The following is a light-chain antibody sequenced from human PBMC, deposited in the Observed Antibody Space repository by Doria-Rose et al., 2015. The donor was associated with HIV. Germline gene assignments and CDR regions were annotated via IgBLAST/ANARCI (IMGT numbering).Light chain of an antibody. CDR3: QQYYDTPS. Sequence: SPESLGMSLGERATFNCKSNQSLLYTSKHYLAWYQQKPGQPPKLLIYWASTRQSGGPARFSGSGSGTDFTLTISSLEAEDVAVYYCQQYYDTPSFGPGTTVDIK. CDR2: WAS. CDR1: QSLLYTSKHY. V-gene: IGKV4-1*01. J-gene: IGKJ3*01.